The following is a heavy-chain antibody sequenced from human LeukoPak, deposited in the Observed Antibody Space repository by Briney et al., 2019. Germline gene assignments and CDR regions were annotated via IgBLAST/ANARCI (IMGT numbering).Heavy chain of an antibody. CDR3: AKADSSGWYSEYYFDY. V-gene: IGHV3-23*01. Sequence: PGGSLRLSCAASGFTFSSYAMSWVRQAPGKGLEWVSAISGSGGSTYYADSVKGRFTISRDNSKNTLYLQMNSLRAEDTAVYYCAKADSSGWYSEYYFDYWGQGTLVTVSS. D-gene: IGHD6-19*01. J-gene: IGHJ4*02. CDR1: GFTFSSYA. CDR2: ISGSGGST.